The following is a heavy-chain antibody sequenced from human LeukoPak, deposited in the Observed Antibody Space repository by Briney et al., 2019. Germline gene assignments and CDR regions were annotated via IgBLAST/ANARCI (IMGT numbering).Heavy chain of an antibody. CDR2: VYYSGST. CDR3: ARDKKGTSCYDS. J-gene: IGHJ4*02. V-gene: IGHV4-59*01. D-gene: IGHD2-2*01. CDR1: GDSISSYY. Sequence: SETLSLTCTVSGDSISSYYWSWIRQPPGKGLEWIGYVYYSGSTNYNPSLKSRVTISVDTSKNQFSLKLSSVTAADPAVYYCARDKKGTSCYDSWGQGTLVNVSS.